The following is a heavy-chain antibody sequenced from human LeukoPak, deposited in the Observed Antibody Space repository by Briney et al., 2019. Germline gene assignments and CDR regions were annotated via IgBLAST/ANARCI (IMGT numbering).Heavy chain of an antibody. CDR3: ARELLHWGGGMDV. CDR2: IIPIFGTA. D-gene: IGHD3-22*01. CDR1: GGTFSSYA. J-gene: IGHJ6*04. Sequence: SVKVSCKASGGTFSSYAISWVRQAPGQGLEWMGGIIPIFGTANYAQKFQGRVTITADESTSTAYMELSSLRSEDTAVYYCARELLHWGGGMDVWGKGTTVTVSS. V-gene: IGHV1-69*13.